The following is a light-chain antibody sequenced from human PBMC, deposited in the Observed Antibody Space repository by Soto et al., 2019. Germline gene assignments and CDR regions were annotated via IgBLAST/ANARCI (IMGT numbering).Light chain of an antibody. CDR3: QQYNSYSPT. V-gene: IGKV1-5*01. Sequence: DIQMTQSPSTLSASVVDRVTITCRASQSISSWLAWYQQKPGKAPKLLIYDASSLESGVPSRFSGSGSGTEFTLTISSLQPDDFATYYCQQYNSYSPTCGQGTKGGIK. CDR1: QSISSW. J-gene: IGKJ1*01. CDR2: DAS.